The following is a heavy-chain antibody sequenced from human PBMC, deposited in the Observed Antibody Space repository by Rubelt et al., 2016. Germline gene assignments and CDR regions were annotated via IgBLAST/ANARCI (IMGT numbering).Heavy chain of an antibody. CDR1: GFTFSDYY. V-gene: IGHV3-11*05. Sequence: VQLVESGGGLVQPGRSLRLSCAATGFTFSDYYMSWFRQAPGKGLEWVSYISSSSSSYTNYADSVKGRFTISRDNAKNSLYLQMNSLRAEDTAVYYCGRADLGYYDQKLFFDYWGQGTLVTVSS. CDR2: ISSSSSSYT. D-gene: IGHD3-22*01. CDR3: GRADLGYYDQKLFFDY. J-gene: IGHJ4*02.